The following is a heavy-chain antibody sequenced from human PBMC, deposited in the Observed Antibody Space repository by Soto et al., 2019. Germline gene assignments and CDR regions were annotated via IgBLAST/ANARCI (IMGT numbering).Heavy chain of an antibody. CDR2: ITYSSIST. J-gene: IGHJ4*02. D-gene: IGHD1-1*01. CDR1: GFTFSSYA. Sequence: LRLSCAASGFTFSSYAMTWVRQAPGRGPEWVSTITYSSISTYYTDSVQGRFTISRDNSKNTLFLQMNSLRADDTAVYYCAKLYKNAWPIDYWGQGTLVTVSS. V-gene: IGHV3-23*01. CDR3: AKLYKNAWPIDY.